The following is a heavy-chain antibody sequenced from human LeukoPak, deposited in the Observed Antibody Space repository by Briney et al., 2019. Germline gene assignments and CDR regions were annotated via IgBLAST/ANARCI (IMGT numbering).Heavy chain of an antibody. CDR1: GYTFTAYD. V-gene: IGHV1-8*03. D-gene: IGHD2/OR15-2a*01. Sequence: ASVKVSCKASGYTFTAYDINWVRQATGQGLEWMGWMNPNNGKTGYAQKFQGRVTITRNTSLRTAYMELSSLTSEDTAVYYCARGLILGLWGQGTPVTVSS. CDR3: ARGLILGL. CDR2: MNPNNGKT. J-gene: IGHJ4*02.